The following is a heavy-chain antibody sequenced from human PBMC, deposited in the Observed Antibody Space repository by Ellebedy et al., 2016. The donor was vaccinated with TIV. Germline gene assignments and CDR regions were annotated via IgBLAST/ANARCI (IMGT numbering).Heavy chain of an antibody. CDR1: GFTFSSYA. Sequence: GESLKISCAASGFTFSSYAMHWVRQAPGKGLEWVAVISYDGSNKYYADSVKGRFTISRDNSKNTLYLQMNSLRAEDTAVYYCARDRDYDSSGLDYWGQGTLVTVSS. CDR3: ARDRDYDSSGLDY. V-gene: IGHV3-30-3*01. J-gene: IGHJ4*02. CDR2: ISYDGSNK. D-gene: IGHD3-22*01.